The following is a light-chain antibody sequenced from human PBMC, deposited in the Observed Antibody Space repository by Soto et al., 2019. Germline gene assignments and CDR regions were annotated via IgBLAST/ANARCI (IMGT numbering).Light chain of an antibody. CDR1: KLGDKY. CDR2: QDS. Sequence: SYELTQPPSVSVSPGQTASITCPGDKLGDKYACWYQQKPGQSPVLVIYQDSKRPSGIPERFSGSNSGNTATLTISGTQAMDEADYYCQAWDSAEAVFGGGTKLTVL. J-gene: IGLJ2*01. CDR3: QAWDSAEAV. V-gene: IGLV3-1*01.